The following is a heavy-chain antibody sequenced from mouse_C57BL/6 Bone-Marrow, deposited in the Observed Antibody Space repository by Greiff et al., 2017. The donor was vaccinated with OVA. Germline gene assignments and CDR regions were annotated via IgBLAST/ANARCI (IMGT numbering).Heavy chain of an antibody. D-gene: IGHD1-1*01. Sequence: QVQLQQSGPELARPWASVKISCQAFYTSFTRLHIAIRDTNHWLQWVKHRTGQGLEWIGAFYPGYGDTSYIQKFKCKATLTADKASSTAYMQLSSLTSEDSTVYYCASTVGYWYFDVWGTGTTVTVSS. CDR3: SEDSTVYYCASTVGYWYFDV. V-gene: IGHV1-87*01. CDR1: YTS. J-gene: IGHJ1*03. CDR2: GQGLEWIG.